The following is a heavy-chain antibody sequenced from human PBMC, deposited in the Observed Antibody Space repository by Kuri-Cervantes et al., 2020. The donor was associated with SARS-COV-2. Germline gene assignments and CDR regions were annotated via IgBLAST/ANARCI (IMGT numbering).Heavy chain of an antibody. CDR1: GFTFSSYG. J-gene: IGHJ4*02. CDR3: ARHVRSSSYDFWSGYYHPDFDY. V-gene: IGHV3-30*02. D-gene: IGHD3-3*01. Sequence: GESLKISCAASGFTFSSYGMHWVRQAPGKGLEWVAFIRYDGSNKYYADSVKGRFTISRDNSKNTLYLQMNSLRAEDTAVYYCARHVRSSSYDFWSGYYHPDFDYWGQGTLVTVSS. CDR2: IRYDGSNK.